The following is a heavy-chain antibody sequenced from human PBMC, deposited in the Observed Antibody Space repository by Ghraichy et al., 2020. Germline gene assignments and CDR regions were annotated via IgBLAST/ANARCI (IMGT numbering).Heavy chain of an antibody. J-gene: IGHJ5*02. D-gene: IGHD3-16*01. CDR1: GFTFSSYA. V-gene: IGHV3-23*01. CDR3: AKDGGGLWPRGVGWFDP. Sequence: GGSLRLSCAASGFTFSSYAMSWVRQAPGKGLEWVSAISGSGGSTYYADSVKGRFTISRDNSKNTLYLQMNSLRAEDTAVYYCAKDGGGLWPRGVGWFDPWGQGTLVTVSS. CDR2: ISGSGGST.